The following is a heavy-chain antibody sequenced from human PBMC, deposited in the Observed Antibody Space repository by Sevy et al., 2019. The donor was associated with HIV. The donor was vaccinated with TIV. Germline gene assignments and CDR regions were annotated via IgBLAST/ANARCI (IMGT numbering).Heavy chain of an antibody. D-gene: IGHD3-22*01. Sequence: ASVKVSCKVSGYTLTALSMHWVRQAPGKGLEWMGTFDPEDGETRFAQKFQGRVTMTEDTCTDTAYMELSSLRSEDTAVYVCATTKDYYDSSGYPFDHWGQGALVTVSS. CDR2: FDPEDGET. J-gene: IGHJ4*02. CDR3: ATTKDYYDSSGYPFDH. CDR1: GYTLTALS. V-gene: IGHV1-24*01.